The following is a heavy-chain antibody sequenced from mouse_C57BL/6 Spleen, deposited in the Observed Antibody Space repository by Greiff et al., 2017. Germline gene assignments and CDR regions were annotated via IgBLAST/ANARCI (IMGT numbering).Heavy chain of an antibody. CDR3: ARRGLPPAMDY. CDR2: INPNNGGT. Sequence: EVQLQQSGPELVKPGASVKISCKASGYTFTDYYMNWVKQSHGKSLEWIGDINPNNGGTSYNQKFKGKATLTVDKSSSTAYMELRSLTSEDSAVYYCARRGLPPAMDYWGQGTSVTVSS. CDR1: GYTFTDYY. D-gene: IGHD2-10*01. J-gene: IGHJ4*01. V-gene: IGHV1-26*01.